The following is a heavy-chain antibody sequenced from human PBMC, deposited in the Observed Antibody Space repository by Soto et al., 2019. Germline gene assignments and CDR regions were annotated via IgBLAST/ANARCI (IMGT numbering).Heavy chain of an antibody. V-gene: IGHV3-11*01. CDR3: ARVYSSSWYNGMDV. D-gene: IGHD6-13*01. CDR1: GFIFSDYY. Sequence: QVPLVESGGGLVKPGGSLRLSCAASGFIFSDYYMSWIRQAPGKGLEWVSYISSTGSTIYYADSVKGRFTISRDNAKNSLYLQMNSLRAEDTAVYYCARVYSSSWYNGMDVWGQGTTVTVSS. J-gene: IGHJ6*02. CDR2: ISSTGSTI.